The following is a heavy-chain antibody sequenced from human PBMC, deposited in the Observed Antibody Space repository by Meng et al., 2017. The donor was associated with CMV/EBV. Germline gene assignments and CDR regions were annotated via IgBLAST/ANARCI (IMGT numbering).Heavy chain of an antibody. D-gene: IGHD3-3*01. J-gene: IGHJ6*02. V-gene: IGHV3-23*01. Sequence: GGSLRLSCAASGFTFSSYAMSWVRQAPGKGLEWVSAISGSGGSTYYADSVKGRFTISRDNSKNTLYLQMNSLRAEDTAVYYCVKIMSRVVDFWYGMDVWGQGTTVTVSS. CDR1: GFTFSSYA. CDR3: VKIMSRVVDFWYGMDV. CDR2: ISGSGGST.